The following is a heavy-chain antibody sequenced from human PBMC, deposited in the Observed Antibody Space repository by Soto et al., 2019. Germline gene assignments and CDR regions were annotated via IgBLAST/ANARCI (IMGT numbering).Heavy chain of an antibody. Sequence: SVKVSCKASGGTFSSYAISWVRQAPGQVLEWLGGIIPIFGTANYAQKFQGRVTITADKSTSTAYMELSSLRSEDTAVYYCASNPSPPPSRANWLEPWGQGTMVTVSS. CDR2: IIPIFGTA. V-gene: IGHV1-69*06. CDR3: ASNPSPPPSRANWLEP. J-gene: IGHJ5*02. CDR1: GGTFSSYA.